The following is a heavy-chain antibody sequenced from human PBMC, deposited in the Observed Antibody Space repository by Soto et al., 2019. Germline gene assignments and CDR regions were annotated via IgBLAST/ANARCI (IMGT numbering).Heavy chain of an antibody. V-gene: IGHV5-51*01. J-gene: IGHJ6*02. CDR3: ARGVGIVATDGMDV. D-gene: IGHD5-12*01. CDR2: IYLGDSDT. CDR1: GYTFSNYG. Sequence: GESLKISCKGSGYTFSNYGLGWVRQMPGKGLEWMGIIYLGDSDTRYSPSFQGQVTISADKSISTAYLQWSSLKASDTAMYYCARGVGIVATDGMDVWGQGTAVTVSS.